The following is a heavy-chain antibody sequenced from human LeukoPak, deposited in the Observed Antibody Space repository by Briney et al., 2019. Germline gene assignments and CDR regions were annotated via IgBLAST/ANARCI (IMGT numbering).Heavy chain of an antibody. CDR2: IYYSGST. CDR3: ARGGEYSYAFDY. J-gene: IGHJ4*02. D-gene: IGHD5-18*01. V-gene: IGHV4-39*01. Sequence: SETLSLTCTVSGGSISSSSYYWGWIRQPPGKGLEWIGSIYYSGSTYYNPSLKSRVTISVDTSKNQFSLKLSSVTAADTAVYYCARGGEYSYAFDYWGQGTLVTVSS. CDR1: GGSISSSSYY.